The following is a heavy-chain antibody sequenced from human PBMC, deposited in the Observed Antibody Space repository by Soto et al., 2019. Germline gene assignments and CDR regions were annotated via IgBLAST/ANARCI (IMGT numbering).Heavy chain of an antibody. CDR2: ISGSGGST. Sequence: EVQLLESGGGLVQPGGSLRLSCAASGFTVSSYAMSWVRQAPGKGLEWVSAISGSGGSTYYADSVKGRFTISRDNSNNTRYLQMNSLRADVTAADDWSKASGVVAATPALPYYWGQGTLVTFSS. CDR3: SKASGVVAATPALPYY. J-gene: IGHJ4*02. V-gene: IGHV3-23*01. CDR1: GFTVSSYA. D-gene: IGHD2-15*01.